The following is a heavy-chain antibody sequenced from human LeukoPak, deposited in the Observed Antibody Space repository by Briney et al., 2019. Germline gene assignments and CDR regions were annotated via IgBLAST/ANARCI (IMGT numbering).Heavy chain of an antibody. J-gene: IGHJ4*02. Sequence: SETLSLTCTVSGGSIRAYHWSCIRQPPGEGLEWIWYIYASGSNNYNPSLRSRVTMSVDTSTNQFSLKLSSVTAADTAVYYCARREDSGSSGYYGLWGQGTLVTVSS. V-gene: IGHV4-59*08. CDR1: GGSIRAYH. D-gene: IGHD3-22*01. CDR3: ARREDSGSSGYYGL. CDR2: IYASGSN.